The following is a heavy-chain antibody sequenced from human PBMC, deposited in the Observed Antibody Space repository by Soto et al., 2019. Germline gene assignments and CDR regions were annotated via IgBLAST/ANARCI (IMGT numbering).Heavy chain of an antibody. D-gene: IGHD3-16*01. CDR1: GDSVSSNSAA. CDR3: ARGLGEARPGEFYYGMDV. V-gene: IGHV6-1*01. Sequence: PSQTLSLTCAISGDSVSSNSAAWNWIRQYPSRGLEWLGRTYYRSKWYNDYAVSVKSRITINPDTSKNQFSLQLNSVTPEDTAVYYCARGLGEARPGEFYYGMDVWGQGTTVTVSS. J-gene: IGHJ6*02. CDR2: TYYRSKWYN.